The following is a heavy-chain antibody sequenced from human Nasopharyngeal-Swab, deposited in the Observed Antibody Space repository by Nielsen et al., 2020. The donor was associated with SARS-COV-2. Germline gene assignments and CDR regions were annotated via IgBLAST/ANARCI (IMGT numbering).Heavy chain of an antibody. Sequence: SETLSLTCTVSGGSISSSSYYWGWIRQPPGKGLEWTGSIYYSGSTYYNPSLKSRVTISVDTSKNQFSLKLSSVTAADTAVYYCARHLRDGVVVAAPYYFDYWGQGTLVTVSS. J-gene: IGHJ4*02. V-gene: IGHV4-39*01. CDR1: GGSISSSSYY. D-gene: IGHD2-15*01. CDR3: ARHLRDGVVVAAPYYFDY. CDR2: IYYSGST.